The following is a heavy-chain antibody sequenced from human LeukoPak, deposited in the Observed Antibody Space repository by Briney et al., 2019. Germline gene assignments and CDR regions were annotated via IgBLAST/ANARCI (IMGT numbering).Heavy chain of an antibody. J-gene: IGHJ4*02. D-gene: IGHD1-7*01. CDR3: TTRTTTTIY. Sequence: GGSLRLSCAASHFTFTNRWMNWVRQAPGKGLEWVGRIASNTDGGTTDYAAPVKGRFTISRDDSKNAQYLQMNSLKTEDTALYYCTTRTTTTIYWGQGTLVTVSS. V-gene: IGHV3-15*07. CDR2: IASNTDGGTT. CDR1: HFTFTNRW.